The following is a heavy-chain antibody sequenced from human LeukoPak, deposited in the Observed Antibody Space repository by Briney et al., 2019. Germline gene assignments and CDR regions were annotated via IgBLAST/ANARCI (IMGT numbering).Heavy chain of an antibody. CDR3: ARTSSSWYDY. J-gene: IGHJ4*02. CDR2: IIPIFGTA. D-gene: IGHD6-13*01. V-gene: IGHV1-69*13. Sequence: SVKVSCKASGGTFSSYAISWMRQAPGQGLEWMGGIIPIFGTAKYAQKIQGRVTISADESTSTAYMKLSSLRSEDTAVYYWARTSSSWYDYWGQGTLVTVSS. CDR1: GGTFSSYA.